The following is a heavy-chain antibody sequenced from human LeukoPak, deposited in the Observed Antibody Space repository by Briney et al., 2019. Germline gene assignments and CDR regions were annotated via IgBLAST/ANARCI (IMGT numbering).Heavy chain of an antibody. J-gene: IGHJ6*02. CDR3: AKERSGSSGYYYYGMDV. V-gene: IGHV3-23*01. Sequence: GGSLRLSCTASGFTFSNYAMSWVRQAPGKGLEWVSAISGNGGSTFDADSVKGRFTISRDNSKNTLYLQMNSLRAEDTAVYYCAKERSGSSGYYYYGMDVWGQGTTVTVSS. D-gene: IGHD3-22*01. CDR2: ISGNGGST. CDR1: GFTFSNYA.